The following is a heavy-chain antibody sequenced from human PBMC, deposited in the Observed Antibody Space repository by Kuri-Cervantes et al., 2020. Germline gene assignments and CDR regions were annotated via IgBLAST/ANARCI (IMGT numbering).Heavy chain of an antibody. V-gene: IGHV3-23*01. CDR3: ARDNCSSTSXXVLLWFREXXDYYMDV. J-gene: IGHJ6*03. D-gene: IGHD2-2*01. CDR1: GXXXSSYA. Sequence: GESLKISCAASGXXXSSYAXXWVRQXPGKGLEWVSAISGXGGSTYYADSVKGRFTISRDNSKNTLYLQMNSLRAEDTAVYYCARDNCSSTSXXVLLWFREXXDYYMDVWGKGTTVTVSS. CDR2: ISGXGGST.